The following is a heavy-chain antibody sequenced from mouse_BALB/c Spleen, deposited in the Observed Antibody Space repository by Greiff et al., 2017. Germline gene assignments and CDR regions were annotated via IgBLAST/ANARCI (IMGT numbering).Heavy chain of an antibody. CDR3: VREGDYYGSSQYYYAMDY. Sequence: VKLVESGPGLVAPSQSLSITCTVSGFSLTSYDISWIRQPPGKGLEWLGVIWTGGGTNYNSAFMSRLSISKDNSKSQVFLKMNSLQTDDTAIYYCVREGDYYGSSQYYYAMDYWGQGTSVTVSS. V-gene: IGHV2-9-2*01. J-gene: IGHJ4*01. CDR1: GFSLTSYD. D-gene: IGHD1-1*01. CDR2: IWTGGGT.